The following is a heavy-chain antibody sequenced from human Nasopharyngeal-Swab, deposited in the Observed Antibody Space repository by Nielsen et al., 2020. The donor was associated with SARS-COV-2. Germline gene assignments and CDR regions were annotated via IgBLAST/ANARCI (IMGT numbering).Heavy chain of an antibody. CDR1: GDSVSSNNAA. D-gene: IGHD3-16*01. CDR2: TYYRSKWYN. Sequence: SETLSLTCAISGDSVSSNNAAWNWIRQSPSRGLEWLGRTYYRSKWYNEYAESVKSRVTINPDTSKNQISLQVNSMTAEDTAVYYCARRQMGAHAFDIWGQGTMVTVSS. J-gene: IGHJ3*02. V-gene: IGHV6-1*01. CDR3: ARRQMGAHAFDI.